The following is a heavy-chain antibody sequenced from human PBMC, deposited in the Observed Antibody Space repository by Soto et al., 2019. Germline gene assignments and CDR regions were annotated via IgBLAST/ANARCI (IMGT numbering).Heavy chain of an antibody. CDR3: ARVRGARFPREAFDI. CDR1: GYTFTSYG. D-gene: IGHD3-16*01. V-gene: IGHV1-18*01. Sequence: ASVKVSCKASGYTFTSYGISWVRQAPGQGLEWMGWISAYNGNTNYAQKLQGRVTMTTDTSTSTAYMELRGLRSDDTAVYYCARVRGARFPREAFDIWGQGTMVTVSS. J-gene: IGHJ3*02. CDR2: ISAYNGNT.